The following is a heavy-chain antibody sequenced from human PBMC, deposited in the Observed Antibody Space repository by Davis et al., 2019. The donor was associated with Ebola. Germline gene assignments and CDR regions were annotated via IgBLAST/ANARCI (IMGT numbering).Heavy chain of an antibody. V-gene: IGHV3-21*01. CDR1: GFTFSSYS. J-gene: IGHJ6*02. Sequence: GESLKISCAASGFTFSSYSMNWVRQAPGKGLEWVSSISSSSSYIYYADSVKGRFTISRDNAKNSLYLQMNSLRAEDTAVYYCARDDYGDPVDYYYYGMDVWGQGTTVTVSS. CDR2: ISSSSSYI. D-gene: IGHD4-17*01. CDR3: ARDDYGDPVDYYYYGMDV.